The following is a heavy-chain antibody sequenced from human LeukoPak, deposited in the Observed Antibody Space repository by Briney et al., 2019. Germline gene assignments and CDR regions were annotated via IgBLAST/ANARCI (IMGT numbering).Heavy chain of an antibody. V-gene: IGHV3-21*06. D-gene: IGHD2/OR15-2a*01. J-gene: IGHJ3*01. CDR1: GFTFSSYS. CDR3: ARVAGRRIADALDF. CDR2: ISSKSSYI. Sequence: GGSLGLSCGASGFTFSSYSINWVRQAPGKGLEWVSSISSKSSYISYADSVKGRFTISRDNAQDSLYLEMNSLRAEDTALYYCARVAGRRIADALDFWGQGTMVTVSS.